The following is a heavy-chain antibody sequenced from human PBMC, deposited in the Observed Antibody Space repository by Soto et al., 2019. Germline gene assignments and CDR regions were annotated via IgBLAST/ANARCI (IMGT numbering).Heavy chain of an antibody. Sequence: VSVKVSCKVSGYTLTELSMHWVRQAPGKGLEWMGGFDPEDGETIYAQKFQGRVTMTEDTSTDTAYMELSSLRSEDTAVYYCATAAPGGNNWFDPWGQGTLVTVSS. CDR1: GYTLTELS. V-gene: IGHV1-24*01. CDR3: ATAAPGGNNWFDP. D-gene: IGHD3-16*01. CDR2: FDPEDGET. J-gene: IGHJ5*02.